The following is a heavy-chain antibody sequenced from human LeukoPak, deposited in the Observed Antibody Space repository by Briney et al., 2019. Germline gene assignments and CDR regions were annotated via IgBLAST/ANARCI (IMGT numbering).Heavy chain of an antibody. CDR3: ARGQSGQKNMAPSIDY. CDR2: ISSSSSTI. D-gene: IGHD1-26*01. J-gene: IGHJ4*02. Sequence: GGSLRLSCAASGFTFSSYSMNWVRQAAGKGLEWVSYISSSSSTIYYADSMKGRFTISRDNSKKTLYLKMHSLRGDNTAVYSCARGQSGQKNMAPSIDYWGQGTLVTVSS. CDR1: GFTFSSYS. V-gene: IGHV3-48*01.